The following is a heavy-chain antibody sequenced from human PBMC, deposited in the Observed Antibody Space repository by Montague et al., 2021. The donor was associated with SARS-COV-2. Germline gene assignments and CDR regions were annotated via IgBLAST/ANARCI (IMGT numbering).Heavy chain of an antibody. Sequence: SETLSLTCTVSGGSISSSNYYWGWIRQPPGKGLEWIGNMYYSGSTYYNPSLKGRVTISIDTSKNQFSLKLSSVTAADTAVYYCARDDIVLQGVTKGMDVWGRGTTVTVSS. CDR1: GGSISSSNYY. V-gene: IGHV4-39*07. CDR2: MYYSGST. CDR3: ARDDIVLQGVTKGMDV. J-gene: IGHJ6*02. D-gene: IGHD3-10*01.